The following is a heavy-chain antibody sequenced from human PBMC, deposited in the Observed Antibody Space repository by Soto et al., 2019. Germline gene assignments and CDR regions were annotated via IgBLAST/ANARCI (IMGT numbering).Heavy chain of an antibody. CDR3: ARGGRGYSSAPRYYFDY. D-gene: IGHD5-18*01. Sequence: QVQLVQSGSEVKKPGSSVKVSCKASGGSFSSNPISWVRQAPGQGLEWMAGIIPIFATVHYAQKFQGRVTITADESTSTAYMDLTSLRSEDTAVSFCARGGRGYSSAPRYYFDYWGQGTLVTVSS. J-gene: IGHJ4*02. CDR2: IIPIFATV. V-gene: IGHV1-69*01. CDR1: GGSFSSNP.